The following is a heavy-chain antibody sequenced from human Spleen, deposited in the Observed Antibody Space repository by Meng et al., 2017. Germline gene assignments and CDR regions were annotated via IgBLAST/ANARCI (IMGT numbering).Heavy chain of an antibody. J-gene: IGHJ3*02. CDR2: ISWNSGSR. CDR1: GLTFDDYA. D-gene: IGHD2-15*01. CDR3: AKGAYCSGGSCYEYAFDI. V-gene: IGHV3-9*03. Sequence: SCAASGLTFDDYAMHWVRQPPGKGLEWVSSISWNSGSRGYADSVKGRFTISRDNAKNSLYLQMNSLRAEDMALYYCAKGAYCSGGSCYEYAFDIWGQGTMVTVSS.